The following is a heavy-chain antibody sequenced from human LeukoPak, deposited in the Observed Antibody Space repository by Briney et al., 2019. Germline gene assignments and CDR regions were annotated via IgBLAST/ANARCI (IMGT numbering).Heavy chain of an antibody. D-gene: IGHD3-9*01. Sequence: GGSLRLSCAASGFTFSSYSMNWVRQAPGKGLEWVSSISSSSSYIYYADSVKGRFTISRDNSKNTLYLQMNSLRAEDTAVYYCASYPTYYDITWGQGTLVTVSS. CDR1: GFTFSSYS. V-gene: IGHV3-21*01. J-gene: IGHJ5*02. CDR3: ASYPTYYDIT. CDR2: ISSSSSYI.